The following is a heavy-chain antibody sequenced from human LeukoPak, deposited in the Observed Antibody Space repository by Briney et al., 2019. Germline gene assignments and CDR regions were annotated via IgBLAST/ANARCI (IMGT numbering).Heavy chain of an antibody. CDR1: GFTFSSYA. CDR2: ISGSGGST. CDR3: AKDSLGSGWYDWFDP. J-gene: IGHJ5*02. Sequence: PGGSLRLSCAASGFTFSSYAMSWVRQAPGKGLEWVSAISGSGGSTYYADSVKGRFTISRDNSKNTLYLQMNSLRAEDTAVYYCAKDSLGSGWYDWFDPWGQGTLVTVSS. D-gene: IGHD6-19*01. V-gene: IGHV3-23*01.